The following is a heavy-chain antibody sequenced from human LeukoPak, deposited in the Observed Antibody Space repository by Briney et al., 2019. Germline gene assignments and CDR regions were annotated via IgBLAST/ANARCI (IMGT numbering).Heavy chain of an antibody. CDR3: ARPMKGGSLTTPYFDY. D-gene: IGHD1-1*01. CDR2: IIPIFGTA. Sequence: SVKVSCKASGGTFSSYAISWVRQAPGQGLEWMGGIIPIFGTANYAQKFQGRVTITADESTSTAYMELSSLRSEDTAVYYCARPMKGGSLTTPYFDYWGQGTLVTVSS. V-gene: IGHV1-69*13. CDR1: GGTFSSYA. J-gene: IGHJ4*02.